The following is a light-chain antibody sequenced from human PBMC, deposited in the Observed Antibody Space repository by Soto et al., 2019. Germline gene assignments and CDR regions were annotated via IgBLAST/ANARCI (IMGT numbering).Light chain of an antibody. J-gene: IGKJ4*01. CDR1: QSVGTN. V-gene: IGKV3-11*01. CDR3: QQRSNWPR. CDR2: DAS. Sequence: EIVMTQTPATLSVSPGERATLSCRASQSVGTNLVWYQHKPGQAPRLLIYDASNRATGIPARFSGSGSGTDFTLTISSLEPEDFAVYYCQQRSNWPRFGGGTKVDI.